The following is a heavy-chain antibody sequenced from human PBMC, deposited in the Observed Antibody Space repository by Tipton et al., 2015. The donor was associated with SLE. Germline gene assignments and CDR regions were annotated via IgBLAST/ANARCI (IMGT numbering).Heavy chain of an antibody. Sequence: TLSLTCTVSGGSISSGSLYWNWIRQPAGKGLEWIGRLYARGNTNYTPHLKRRVTMSVDTSKNQFSLNLNSVTATDTAVYYCAGLRPYYYYMDVWGAGTTVTVSS. V-gene: IGHV4-61*02. CDR1: GGSISSGSLY. J-gene: IGHJ6*03. CDR2: LYARGNT. CDR3: AGLRPYYYYMDV.